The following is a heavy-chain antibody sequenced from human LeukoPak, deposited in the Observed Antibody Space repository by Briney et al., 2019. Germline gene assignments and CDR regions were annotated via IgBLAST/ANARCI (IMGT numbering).Heavy chain of an antibody. J-gene: IGHJ4*02. Sequence: ASVTVSCTASVYTFTGYYMHWVRQAPGQGLEWMGWINPNSGGTNYAQKFQGRVTMTRDTSISTAYMELSRLRSDDTAVYYCAREVVAATGFDYWGQGTLVTVSS. CDR2: INPNSGGT. CDR3: AREVVAATGFDY. CDR1: VYTFTGYY. V-gene: IGHV1-2*02. D-gene: IGHD2-15*01.